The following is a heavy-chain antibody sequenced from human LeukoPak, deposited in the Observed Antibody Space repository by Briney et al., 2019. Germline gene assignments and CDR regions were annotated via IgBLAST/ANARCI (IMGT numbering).Heavy chain of an antibody. CDR3: ARPQLDRYDGVGV. D-gene: IGHD1-1*01. J-gene: IGHJ6*01. CDR2: IDPSGSYT. V-gene: IGHV5-10-1*04. CDR1: GSNFTSYW. Sequence: GEPLNISCKGSGSNFTSYWITWLRQMPGKGLEWMGRIDPSGSYTNYSPSFQGQVTISADKSSSTANLQWISLKASDTAMYYCARPQLDRYDGVGVWGQGTTGTVSS.